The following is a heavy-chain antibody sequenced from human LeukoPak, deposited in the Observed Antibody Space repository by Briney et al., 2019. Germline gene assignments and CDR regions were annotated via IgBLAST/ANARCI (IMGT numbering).Heavy chain of an antibody. J-gene: IGHJ5*02. Sequence: SETLSLTCTVSGGSISSGSYYWSWIRQPAGKGLEWIGRIYTSGSTNYNPSLKSRVTISVDTSKNQFSLKLSSVTAADTAVYYCARDNVWSGYFRSHNWFDPWGQGTLVTVST. CDR2: IYTSGST. CDR1: GGSISSGSYY. CDR3: ARDNVWSGYFRSHNWFDP. V-gene: IGHV4-61*02. D-gene: IGHD3-3*01.